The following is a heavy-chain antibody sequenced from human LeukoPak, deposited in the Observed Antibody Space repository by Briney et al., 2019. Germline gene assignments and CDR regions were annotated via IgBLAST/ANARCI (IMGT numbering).Heavy chain of an antibody. Sequence: PSQTLSLTCTVSGGSISSGDYYWSWIRQPPGKGPEWIGYIYYSGSTYYNPSLKSRVTISVDTSKNQFSLKLSSVTAADTAVYYCASVYSGYDLVTFDYWGQGTLVTVSS. CDR2: IYYSGST. CDR1: GGSISSGDYY. V-gene: IGHV4-30-4*01. CDR3: ASVYSGYDLVTFDY. J-gene: IGHJ4*02. D-gene: IGHD5-12*01.